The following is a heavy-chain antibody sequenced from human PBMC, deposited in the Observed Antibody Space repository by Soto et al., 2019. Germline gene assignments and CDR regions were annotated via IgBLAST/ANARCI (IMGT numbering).Heavy chain of an antibody. V-gene: IGHV3-30-3*01. Sequence: QPGGSLRLSCAASGFTFSSYGMHWVRQSPGKGLEWVAVISYDGSNKYYADSVKGRFTISRDNSKNTLYLQMNSLRAEDTAVYYCARDFGVVIITQVPNYYYGMDVWGQGTTVTVSS. J-gene: IGHJ6*02. CDR3: ARDFGVVIITQVPNYYYGMDV. D-gene: IGHD3-3*01. CDR2: ISYDGSNK. CDR1: GFTFSSYG.